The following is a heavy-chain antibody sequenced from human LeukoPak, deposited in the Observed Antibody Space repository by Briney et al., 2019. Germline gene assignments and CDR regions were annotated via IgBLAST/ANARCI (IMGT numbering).Heavy chain of an antibody. D-gene: IGHD6-19*01. V-gene: IGHV3-23*01. J-gene: IGHJ4*02. Sequence: GGSLRLSCAASGFTFSSYAMSWVRQAPGKGLEWVSVISGSGGSTYYADSVKGRFTISRANSKNTLYLQMNSLRAEDTAVYYCARDREPTTSGSRFDYWGQGTLVTVSS. CDR3: ARDREPTTSGSRFDY. CDR1: GFTFSSYA. CDR2: ISGSGGST.